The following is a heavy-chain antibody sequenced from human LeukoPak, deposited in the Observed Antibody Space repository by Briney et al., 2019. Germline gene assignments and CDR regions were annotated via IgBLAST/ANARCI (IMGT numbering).Heavy chain of an antibody. J-gene: IGHJ6*02. CDR3: ARVVPLERRDWDYYYGMDV. CDR2: INHSGST. Sequence: SETLSLTCAVYGGSFSGYYWSWIRQPPGKGLEWIGEINHSGSTNYNPSLKSRVTISVDTSKNQFSLKLSSVTAADTAVYYCARVVPLERRDWDYYYGMDVWGQGTTVTVSS. V-gene: IGHV4-34*01. CDR1: GGSFSGYY. D-gene: IGHD1-1*01.